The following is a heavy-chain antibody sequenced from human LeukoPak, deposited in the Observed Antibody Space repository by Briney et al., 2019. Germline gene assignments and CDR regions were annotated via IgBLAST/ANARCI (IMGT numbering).Heavy chain of an antibody. CDR1: GYTFTSYD. Sequence: ASVKVSCKPCGYTFTSYDINWVRQATGQGLEWMGWMNPNSGNTGYAQKFQGRVTMTRNTSISTAYMELSSLRSEDTAVYYCARGSQDYDFWSGYFTYYFDYWGQGTLVTVSS. CDR2: MNPNSGNT. V-gene: IGHV1-8*01. J-gene: IGHJ4*02. D-gene: IGHD3-3*01. CDR3: ARGSQDYDFWSGYFTYYFDY.